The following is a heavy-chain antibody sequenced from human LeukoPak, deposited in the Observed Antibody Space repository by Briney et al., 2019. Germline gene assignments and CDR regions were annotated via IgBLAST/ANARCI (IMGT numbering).Heavy chain of an antibody. CDR2: IKQDGSAK. V-gene: IGHV3-7*01. J-gene: IGHJ4*02. D-gene: IGHD2-2*01. CDR1: GFTFSNYA. Sequence: GGSLRLSCAASGFTFSNYAMSWVRQAPGKGLEWVANIKQDGSAKDYVDSVKGRFTISRENAKNSLYPQMNSLRVDDTAIYYCARVYQSTSGRAIDYWGQGTLVTVSS. CDR3: ARVYQSTSGRAIDY.